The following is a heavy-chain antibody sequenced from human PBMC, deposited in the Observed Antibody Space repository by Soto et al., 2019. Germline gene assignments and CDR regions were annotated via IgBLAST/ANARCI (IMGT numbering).Heavy chain of an antibody. CDR1: GFTFSSYG. CDR3: ARDVGGLQYGSGSYYKGNWCDY. CDR2: IWYDGSNK. Sequence: QVQLVESGGGVVQPGRSLRLSCAASGFTFSSYGMHWVRQAPGKGLEWVAVIWYDGSNKYYADSVKGRFTISRDNSKNTLYLQMNSLRAEATAVSYCARDVGGLQYGSGSYYKGNWCDYWGQGTQVTVSS. D-gene: IGHD3-10*01. J-gene: IGHJ4*02. V-gene: IGHV3-33*01.